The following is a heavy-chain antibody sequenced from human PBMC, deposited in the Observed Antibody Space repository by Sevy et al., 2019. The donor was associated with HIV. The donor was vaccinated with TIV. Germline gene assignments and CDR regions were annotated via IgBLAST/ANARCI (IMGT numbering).Heavy chain of an antibody. D-gene: IGHD2-8*01. CDR1: GFTFSKYS. V-gene: IGHV3-23*01. CDR3: ERKACTTPHDY. Sequence: GGSLRLSCAASGFTFSKYSMSWVRQPPGKGLEWVSTLSFGCGEINYADSVKGRFTISRDNSKTSVYLQMNNLRPEDTDVYYCERKACTTPHDYWGQGTLVTVSS. J-gene: IGHJ4*02. CDR2: LSFGCGEI.